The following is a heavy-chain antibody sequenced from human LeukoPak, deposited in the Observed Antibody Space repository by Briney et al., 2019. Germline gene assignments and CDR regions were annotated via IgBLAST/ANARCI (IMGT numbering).Heavy chain of an antibody. D-gene: IGHD3-22*01. Sequence: GTSLRLSCAASGLTFKNYGMHWVRQAPGKGLEWVSIIYYDGRDKYYADSVKGRFTVSRDNSKNTLYLQMTSLRAEDTAVYYCAKDGIRYYYDSSGYYGDYWGQGTLVTVSS. CDR3: AKDGIRYYYDSSGYYGDY. CDR1: GLTFKNYG. J-gene: IGHJ4*02. CDR2: IYYDGRDK. V-gene: IGHV3-30*18.